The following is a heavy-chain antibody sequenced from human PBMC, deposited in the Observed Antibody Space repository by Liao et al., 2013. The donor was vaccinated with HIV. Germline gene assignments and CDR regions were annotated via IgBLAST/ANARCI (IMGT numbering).Heavy chain of an antibody. Sequence: QVQLQESGPGLVKPSETLSLTCTVSGGSISSSSYYWGWIRQPPGKGLEWIGSIYYSGSTYYNPSLKSRVTISVDTSKNQFSLKLTSVTAADTAVYYCARDAPPRDIPFFVYWGQGTLVTVSS. CDR1: GGSISSSSYY. V-gene: IGHV4-39*07. CDR3: ARDAPPRDIPFFVY. J-gene: IGHJ4*02. CDR2: IYYSGST. D-gene: IGHD2-15*01.